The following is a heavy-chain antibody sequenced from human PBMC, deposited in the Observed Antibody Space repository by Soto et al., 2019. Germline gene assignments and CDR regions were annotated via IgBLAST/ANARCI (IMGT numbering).Heavy chain of an antibody. CDR3: ARDFFSSSSYFDY. CDR1: GFTFSSYS. D-gene: IGHD6-6*01. V-gene: IGHV3-21*01. J-gene: IGHJ4*02. CDR2: ISSSSSYI. Sequence: GGSLRLSCAASGFTFSSYSMNWVRQAPGKGLEWVSSISSSSSYIYYADSVKGRFTISRDNAKNSLYLQMNSPRAEDTAVYYCARDFFSSSSYFDYWGQGTLVTVSS.